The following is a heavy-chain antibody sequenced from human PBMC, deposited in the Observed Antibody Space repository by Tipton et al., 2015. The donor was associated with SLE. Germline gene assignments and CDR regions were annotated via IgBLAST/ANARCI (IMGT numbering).Heavy chain of an antibody. CDR2: IYISGST. D-gene: IGHD4-23*01. V-gene: IGHV4-61*02. CDR3: ARERDYGGNWDI. Sequence: TLSLTCTVSGGSFSSGGYYWSWVRQSAGKGLEWIGRIYISGSTNYNPSFESRVTISRDTSKNQFSLKLSSVTAADTAVYYCARERDYGGNWDIWGQGTMVTVSS. J-gene: IGHJ3*02. CDR1: GGSFSSGGYY.